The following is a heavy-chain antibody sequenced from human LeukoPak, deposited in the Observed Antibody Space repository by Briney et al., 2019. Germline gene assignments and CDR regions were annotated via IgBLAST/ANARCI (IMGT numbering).Heavy chain of an antibody. V-gene: IGHV1-3*01. Sequence: ASVKVTCKASGYTFTSYAMHWVRQAPGQRLEWMGWINAGNGNTKYSQKFQGRVTITRDTSASTAYMELSSLRSEDTAVYYCAREWELLSGWFDPWGQGTLVTVSS. CDR1: GYTFTSYA. CDR3: AREWELLSGWFDP. CDR2: INAGNGNT. J-gene: IGHJ5*02. D-gene: IGHD1-26*01.